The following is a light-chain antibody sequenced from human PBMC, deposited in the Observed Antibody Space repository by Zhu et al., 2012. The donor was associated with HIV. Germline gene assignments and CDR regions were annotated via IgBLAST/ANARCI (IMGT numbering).Light chain of an antibody. CDR3: QQYHHSPPLT. V-gene: IGKV3-20*01. CDR2: GAS. Sequence: PGERATLSCRASQTISSNYLAWYQQKPGQSPRLLIYGASSRATGIPDRFSGGGSGTDLTLTIGRLEPEDFAVYYCQQYHHSPPLTFGGGTRVEIK. J-gene: IGKJ4*01. CDR1: QTISSNY.